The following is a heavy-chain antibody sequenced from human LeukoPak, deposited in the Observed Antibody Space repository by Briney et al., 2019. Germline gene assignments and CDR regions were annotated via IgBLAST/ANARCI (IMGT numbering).Heavy chain of an antibody. J-gene: IGHJ4*02. CDR1: GYTFTSYY. CDR3: ARDSVAGTTYYVY. D-gene: IGHD1-1*01. V-gene: IGHV1-46*01. CDR2: INPSGGST. Sequence: ASXKVSCKASGYTFTSYYMHWVRQAPGQGLEWMGIINPSGGSTSYAQKFQGRVTMTRDTSTSTVYMEPSSLRSDDTAVYYCARDSVAGTTYYVYWGQGTLVTVSS.